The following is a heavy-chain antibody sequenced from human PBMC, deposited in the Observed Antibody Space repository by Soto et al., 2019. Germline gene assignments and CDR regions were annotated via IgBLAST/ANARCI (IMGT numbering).Heavy chain of an antibody. Sequence: PSETLSLTCTVSVGSISSGGYYWSWIRQHPGKGLEWIGYIYYSGSTYYNPSLMSRVTISVDTSKNQFSLKLSSVTAADTAVYYCARDHSSGRDAFDIWGQGTMVTVSS. D-gene: IGHD6-6*01. CDR1: VGSISSGGYY. CDR3: ARDHSSGRDAFDI. V-gene: IGHV4-31*03. CDR2: IYYSGST. J-gene: IGHJ3*02.